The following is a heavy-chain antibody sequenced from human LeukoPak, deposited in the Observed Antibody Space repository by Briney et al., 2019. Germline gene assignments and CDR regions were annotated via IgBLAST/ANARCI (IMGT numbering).Heavy chain of an antibody. V-gene: IGHV3-21*01. CDR3: ARSSSTSCYDS. Sequence: SGGSLRLSCAASGFTFSSYTMNWVRQAPGKGLEWVSSISSSSNYIYYADSVRGRFTTSRDNAKNSLYLQMNSLRAEDTAIYYCARSSSTSCYDSWGQGTLVTVSS. J-gene: IGHJ4*02. CDR2: ISSSSNYI. D-gene: IGHD2-2*01. CDR1: GFTFSSYT.